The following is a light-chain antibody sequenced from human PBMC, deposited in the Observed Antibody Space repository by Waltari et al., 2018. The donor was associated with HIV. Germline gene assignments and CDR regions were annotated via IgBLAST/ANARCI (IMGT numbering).Light chain of an antibody. CDR1: QSVLFSSNNNNY. CDR3: QQYYTTPLT. J-gene: IGKJ4*01. CDR2: WAS. Sequence: DIVMTQSPDSLAVSLGERATINCKSSQSVLFSSNNNNYLAWYQRKPGQSPKLLIYWASTRESGVPDRFSGSGSGTDFTLTISSLRAEDVAVYYCQQYYTTPLTFGGGTKVEIK. V-gene: IGKV4-1*01.